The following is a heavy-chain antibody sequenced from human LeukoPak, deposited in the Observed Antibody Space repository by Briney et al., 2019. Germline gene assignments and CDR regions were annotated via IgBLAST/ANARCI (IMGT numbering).Heavy chain of an antibody. CDR2: INHSGST. Sequence: SETLSLTCAVSGGSFSGYYWSWIRQPPGKGLEWIGEINHSGSTNYNPSLKSRVTISVDTSKNQFSLKLSSVTAADTAVYYCARVRIGETSYDASDVWGLGTMVTVSS. J-gene: IGHJ3*01. D-gene: IGHD1-26*01. CDR1: GGSFSGYY. CDR3: ARVRIGETSYDASDV. V-gene: IGHV4-34*01.